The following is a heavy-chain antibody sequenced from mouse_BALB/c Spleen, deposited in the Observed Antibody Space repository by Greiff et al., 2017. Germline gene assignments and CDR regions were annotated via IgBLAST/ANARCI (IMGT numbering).Heavy chain of an antibody. V-gene: IGHV1S132*01. J-gene: IGHJ2*01. CDR3: ARRWTGYFDY. CDR1: GYTFTSYW. Sequence: QVQLQQSGAELVKPGASVKLSCKTSGYTFTSYWIQWVKQRPGQGLGWIGEIFPGTGTTYYNEKFKGKATLPIDTSSSTAYIQLSSLTSEDSAVYFCARRWTGYFDYWGQGTTRTVSS. CDR2: IFPGTGTT.